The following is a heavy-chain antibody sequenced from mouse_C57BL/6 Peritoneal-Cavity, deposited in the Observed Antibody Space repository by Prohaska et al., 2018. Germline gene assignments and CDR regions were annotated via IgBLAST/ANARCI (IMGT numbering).Heavy chain of an antibody. CDR1: GYTFTSYW. Sequence: QVQLQQSGAELAKPGASVKLSCKASGYTFTSYWMHWVKQRPGQGLEWIGYINPSSGYTKYNQKFKDKATLTADKSSSTAYMQLSSLTYEDSAVYYCARGDYSNYVWFAYWGQGNLVTVSA. CDR2: INPSSGYT. D-gene: IGHD2-5*01. J-gene: IGHJ3*01. CDR3: ARGDYSNYVWFAY. V-gene: IGHV1-7*01.